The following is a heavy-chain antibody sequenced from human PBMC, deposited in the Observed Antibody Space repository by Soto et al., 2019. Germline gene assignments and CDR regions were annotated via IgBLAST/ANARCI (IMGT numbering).Heavy chain of an antibody. J-gene: IGHJ5*02. CDR2: MNPNSGHT. Sequence: QVQLVQSGAEVKKPGASVKVSCKASGYTFTSHDINWMRQATGQGLEWMGWMNPNSGHTNYAQKFQGRVTMTRDTSISTAYMELTSLRSEDPAIYYCASDMSTTWGQGTLVIVSS. CDR1: GYTFTSHD. D-gene: IGHD2-2*01. CDR3: ASDMSTT. V-gene: IGHV1-8*01.